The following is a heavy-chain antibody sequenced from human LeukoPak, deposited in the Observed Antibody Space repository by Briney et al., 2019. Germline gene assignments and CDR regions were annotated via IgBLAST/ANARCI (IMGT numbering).Heavy chain of an antibody. V-gene: IGHV3-23*01. D-gene: IGHD1-26*01. Sequence: PGGSLRLSCAASEFSVGSNYMTWVRQAPGKGLEWVSSISASGVMTYYADSVKGRFTVSRDNSKNSLYLQMSSLTAADTAVYYCAKDRSIGTYYTFDHWGQGTLVTVSS. CDR1: EFSVGSNY. J-gene: IGHJ4*02. CDR2: ISASGVMT. CDR3: AKDRSIGTYYTFDH.